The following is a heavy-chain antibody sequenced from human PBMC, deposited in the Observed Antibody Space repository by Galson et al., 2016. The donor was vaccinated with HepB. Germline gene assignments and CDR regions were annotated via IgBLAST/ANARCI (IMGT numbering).Heavy chain of an antibody. CDR3: ARGDDILTGTYYFDY. CDR2: IYYSGST. J-gene: IGHJ4*02. Sequence: TLSLTCTVSGCSISSGDYYWRWIRQPPGKGLEWIGYIYYSGSTYYNPSLKSRVTISVDTSKHQFSLKLSSVTASDTALYYCARGDDILTGTYYFDYWCQGTLVTVSS. CDR1: GCSISSGDYY. D-gene: IGHD3-9*01. V-gene: IGHV4-30-4*01.